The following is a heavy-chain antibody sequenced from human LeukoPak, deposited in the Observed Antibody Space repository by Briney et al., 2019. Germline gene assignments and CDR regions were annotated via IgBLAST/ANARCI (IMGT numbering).Heavy chain of an antibody. CDR1: GYTFTKYA. Sequence: VASVKVSCKASGYTFTKYAVNWVRQAPGQGLEWMGWINTNTGNPTYAQGFTGRFVFSLDTSVSTAYLQISSLKAEDTAVYYCARVGRSGYDKDNGVYWGQGTLVTVSS. V-gene: IGHV7-4-1*02. D-gene: IGHD5-12*01. J-gene: IGHJ4*02. CDR2: INTNTGNP. CDR3: ARVGRSGYDKDNGVY.